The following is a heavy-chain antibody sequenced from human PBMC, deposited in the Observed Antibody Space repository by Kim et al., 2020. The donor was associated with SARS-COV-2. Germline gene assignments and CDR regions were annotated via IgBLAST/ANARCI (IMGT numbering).Heavy chain of an antibody. J-gene: IGHJ4*02. CDR2: ISGGGGHT. V-gene: IGHV3-23*01. Sequence: GGSLRLSCVASGFTFSSYAMSWVRQAPGKGLEWVSTISGGGGHTYYADSVKGRFAISRGNAENTLFAQMNSLRVEDTAVYFCAKGRFYDNTGYVYFDYWGQGILITVSS. CDR1: GFTFSSYA. D-gene: IGHD3-22*01. CDR3: AKGRFYDNTGYVYFDY.